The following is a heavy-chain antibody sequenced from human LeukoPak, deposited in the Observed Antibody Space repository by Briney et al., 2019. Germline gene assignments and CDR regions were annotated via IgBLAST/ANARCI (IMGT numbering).Heavy chain of an antibody. Sequence: SETLSLTCSVSGGSISSSDFWWGWIRQPPGKGLEWITNFYYNGSPYYNPSLEGRVTISVDASKNQFSLKLSSVTAADTAMYYCARRGQSTAWSFDYWGQGTLVTVSS. J-gene: IGHJ4*02. D-gene: IGHD2-8*02. CDR3: ARRGQSTAWSFDY. V-gene: IGHV4-39*01. CDR2: FYYNGSP. CDR1: GGSISSSDFW.